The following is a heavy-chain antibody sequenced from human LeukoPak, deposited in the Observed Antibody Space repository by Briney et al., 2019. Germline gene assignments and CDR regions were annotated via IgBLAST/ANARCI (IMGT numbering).Heavy chain of an antibody. CDR2: ISSSGSTT. D-gene: IGHD3-22*01. Sequence: PGGSLRLSCAASGFTFSDYYMSWIRQAPGKGLEWVSYISSSGSTTYFADSVKGRFTISRDNSKNTLYLQVNNLRAEDTAQYYCAKGGSGYYSGASYFDYWGQGSLVTVSS. CDR1: GFTFSDYY. CDR3: AKGGSGYYSGASYFDY. J-gene: IGHJ4*02. V-gene: IGHV3-11*01.